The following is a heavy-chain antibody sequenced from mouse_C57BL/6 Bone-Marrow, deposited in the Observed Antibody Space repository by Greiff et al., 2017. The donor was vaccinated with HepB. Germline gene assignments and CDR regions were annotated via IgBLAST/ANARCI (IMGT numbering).Heavy chain of an antibody. J-gene: IGHJ2*01. D-gene: IGHD2-4*01. V-gene: IGHV14-4*01. CDR2: IDPENGDT. CDR1: GFNIKDDY. Sequence: VQLQQSGAELVRPGASVKLSCTASGFNIKDDYMHWVKQRPEQGLEWIGWIDPENGDTEYASKFQGKAPITADTSSNTAYLQLSSLTSEDTAVYYCTSYDYDGPYFDYWGQGTTLTVSS. CDR3: TSYDYDGPYFDY.